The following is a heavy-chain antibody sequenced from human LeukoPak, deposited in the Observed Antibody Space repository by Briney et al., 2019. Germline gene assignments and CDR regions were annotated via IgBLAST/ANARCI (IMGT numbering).Heavy chain of an antibody. CDR1: GFTGFTFDIYA. Sequence: GGSLRLSCAASGFTGFTFDIYAMHWVRQAPGKGLEWVAVISNDGDAKYYADSVKGRFTISRDNSKNMLWLQMSSLRAEDTAVYYCAKVVDYDFRNYYYYYMDVWGKGTTVTVSS. V-gene: IGHV3-30-3*01. J-gene: IGHJ6*03. D-gene: IGHD3-3*01. CDR3: AKVVDYDFRNYYYYYMDV. CDR2: ISNDGDAK.